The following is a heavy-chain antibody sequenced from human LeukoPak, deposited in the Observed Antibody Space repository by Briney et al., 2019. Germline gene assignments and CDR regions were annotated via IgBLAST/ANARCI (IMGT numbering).Heavy chain of an antibody. Sequence: GGSLRLSCAASGFTFSGYGMHWVRQAPGKGLEWVAIIWYDGSSKSYADSVKGRFTISRDNSKNTLFLQMNSLGAEDTAVYYCAKGAALDSSGWYKWGQGTLVTVSS. CDR2: IWYDGSSK. V-gene: IGHV3-33*06. D-gene: IGHD6-19*01. J-gene: IGHJ4*02. CDR1: GFTFSGYG. CDR3: AKGAALDSSGWYK.